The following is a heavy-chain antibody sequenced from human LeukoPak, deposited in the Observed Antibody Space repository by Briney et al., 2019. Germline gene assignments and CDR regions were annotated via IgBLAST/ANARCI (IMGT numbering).Heavy chain of an antibody. J-gene: IGHJ3*02. Sequence: PGGSLRLSCAASGFTFSNAWMSWVRQAPGEGLEWVASIKYDGREIQYVDSVKGRFTISRDNAKRSLYLEMASLRVEDTAVFYCARDPYKNKDYTNYGAFDIWGQGTMVTVSS. CDR1: GFTFSNAW. D-gene: IGHD4-11*01. CDR2: IKYDGREI. CDR3: ARDPYKNKDYTNYGAFDI. V-gene: IGHV3-7*01.